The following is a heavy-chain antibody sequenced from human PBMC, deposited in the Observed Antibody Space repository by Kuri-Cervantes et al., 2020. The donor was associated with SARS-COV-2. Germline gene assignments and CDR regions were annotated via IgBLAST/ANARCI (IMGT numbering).Heavy chain of an antibody. CDR1: GFTFSSYA. J-gene: IGHJ4*02. Sequence: GESLKISCAASGFTFSSYAMTWVRQAPGKGLEWVSSLSASGGNTYYADSVKGRFTISRDNSRNTLYLQMNSLSAEDTAVYYCAKDLAVAGSEDDSWGQGTLVTVSS. CDR2: LSASGGNT. CDR3: AKDLAVAGSEDDS. V-gene: IGHV3-23*01. D-gene: IGHD6-19*01.